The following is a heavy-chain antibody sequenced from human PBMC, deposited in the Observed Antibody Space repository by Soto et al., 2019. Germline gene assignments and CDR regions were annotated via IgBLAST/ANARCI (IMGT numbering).Heavy chain of an antibody. V-gene: IGHV3-23*01. CDR3: AKDLGNYYYDSSGYSSYGMDV. CDR1: GFTFRSYA. Sequence: GGSLRLSCAASGFTFRSYAMNWVRQAPGKGLEWVSAISASGGTTYYADSVKGRFTISRDNSKNTLYLQMNSLRAEDTAVYYCAKDLGNYYYDSSGYSSYGMDVWGQGTTVTVSS. CDR2: ISASGGTT. J-gene: IGHJ6*02. D-gene: IGHD3-22*01.